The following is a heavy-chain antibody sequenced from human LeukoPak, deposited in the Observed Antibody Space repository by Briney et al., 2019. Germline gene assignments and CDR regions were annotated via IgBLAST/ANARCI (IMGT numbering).Heavy chain of an antibody. V-gene: IGHV3-11*04. CDR3: ARVEKSYSSSWYNFDY. Sequence: PGGSLRLSCAASGFTFSDYYMSWIRQAPGKGLEWVSYISSSGSTIYYADSVKGRFTISRDNAKNSLYLQMNSLRAEDTAVYYCARVEKSYSSSWYNFDYWGQGTLVTVSS. CDR1: GFTFSDYY. D-gene: IGHD6-13*01. J-gene: IGHJ4*02. CDR2: ISSSGSTI.